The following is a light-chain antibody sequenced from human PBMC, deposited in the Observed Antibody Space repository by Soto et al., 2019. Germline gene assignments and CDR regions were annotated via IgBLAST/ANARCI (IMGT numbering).Light chain of an antibody. J-gene: IGKJ1*01. Sequence: DIQMTQSPYTLSASVGDRVTITCGACQRIGDSLVSYQQEQGKRPYLLISDVSSLERGVLSRFSGSGSGTEFTPTISSMQPDDFATFYCQQYNGYSRTFGEGTKVDI. V-gene: IGKV1-5*01. CDR3: QQYNGYSRT. CDR2: DVS. CDR1: QRIGDS.